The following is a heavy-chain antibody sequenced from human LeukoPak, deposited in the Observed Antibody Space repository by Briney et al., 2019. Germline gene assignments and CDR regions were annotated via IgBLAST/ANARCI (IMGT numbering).Heavy chain of an antibody. CDR1: GGTFSSYA. CDR3: AREGYSSSSLDY. J-gene: IGHJ4*02. Sequence: ASVKVSCKASGGTFSSYAISWVRQAPGQGLEWMGRIIPILGIANYAQKFQGRVTITADKSTSTVYMELSSLRSEDTAVYYCAREGYSSSSLDYWGQGTLVTVSS. D-gene: IGHD6-6*01. V-gene: IGHV1-69*04. CDR2: IIPILGIA.